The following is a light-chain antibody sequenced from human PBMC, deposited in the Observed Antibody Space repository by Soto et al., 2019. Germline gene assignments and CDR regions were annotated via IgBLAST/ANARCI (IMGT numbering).Light chain of an antibody. CDR1: QSVSSSY. J-gene: IGKJ3*01. V-gene: IGKV3-20*01. CDR3: QHYGSSPRT. Sequence: EIVLTQSPGTLSLSPGERATLSCRASQSVSSSYLAWYQQKPGQAPRLLIYGASSRATGIPDRFSGSGSGTDFTLTISRLEPEDFALYYCQHYGSSPRTFGPGTEVDVK. CDR2: GAS.